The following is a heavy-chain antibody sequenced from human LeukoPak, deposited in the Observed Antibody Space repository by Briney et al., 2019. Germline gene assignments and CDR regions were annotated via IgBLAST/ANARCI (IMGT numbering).Heavy chain of an antibody. CDR1: GGSISSSSYY. V-gene: IGHV4-39*01. D-gene: IGHD3/OR15-3a*01. J-gene: IGHJ4*02. CDR2: IYYSGST. CDR3: ARLSFGLYDY. Sequence: SETLSLTCTVSGGSISSSSYYWGWIRQPPGKGLEWIGSIYYSGSTYHNLSLKSRVTISVDTSKNQFSLKLSSVTAADTAVYYCARLSFGLYDYWGQGTLVTVSS.